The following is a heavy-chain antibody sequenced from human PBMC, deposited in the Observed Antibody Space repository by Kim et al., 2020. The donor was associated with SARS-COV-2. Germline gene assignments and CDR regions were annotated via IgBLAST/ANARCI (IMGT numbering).Heavy chain of an antibody. J-gene: IGHJ4*02. D-gene: IGHD1-1*01. Sequence: GGSLRLSCAASGFTFGSYAMSWVRQAPGKGLEWVSAISGDGGATYYADSVRGRFTISRDNSENTLYLQMNSLRAEDTALYYCAKVNWNDDSGYWGQGTLV. CDR1: GFTFGSYA. CDR2: ISGDGGAT. V-gene: IGHV3-23*01. CDR3: AKVNWNDDSGY.